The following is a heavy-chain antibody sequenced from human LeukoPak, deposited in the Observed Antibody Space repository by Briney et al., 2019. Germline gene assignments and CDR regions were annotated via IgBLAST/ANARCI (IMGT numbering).Heavy chain of an antibody. CDR2: ISDFGGTT. Sequence: GGSLRLSCAASGFTFNDYHMSWVRQAPGKGLEWVSGISDFGGTTYYAGSVRGRSTISGNNSKNTMSFQMNSLRAEDTAVYYCARGLYSYDYWGQGILVTVSS. V-gene: IGHV3-23*01. J-gene: IGHJ4*02. CDR1: GFTFNDYH. CDR3: ARGLYSYDY. D-gene: IGHD3/OR15-3a*01.